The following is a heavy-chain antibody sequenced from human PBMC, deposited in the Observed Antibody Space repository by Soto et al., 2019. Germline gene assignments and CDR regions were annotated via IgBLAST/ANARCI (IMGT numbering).Heavy chain of an antibody. Sequence: SETLALTCTVSVGSISSYYWSWIRQPPGKGLEWIGYIYYSGSTNYNPSLKSRVTISVDTSKNQFSLKLSSVTAADTAVYYCARYEDYYDSSGYYFGYWGQGKVVTVSS. V-gene: IGHV4-59*01. J-gene: IGHJ4*02. CDR1: VGSISSYY. CDR2: IYYSGST. D-gene: IGHD3-22*01. CDR3: ARYEDYYDSSGYYFGY.